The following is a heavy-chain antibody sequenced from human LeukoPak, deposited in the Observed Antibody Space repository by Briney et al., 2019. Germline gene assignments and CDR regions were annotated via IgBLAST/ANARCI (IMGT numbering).Heavy chain of an antibody. J-gene: IGHJ4*02. V-gene: IGHV3-33*01. CDR1: GFPFSEFS. CDR3: ARGDGDYGDYYFDY. CDR2: VWYDGTRK. D-gene: IGHD4-17*01. Sequence: GSLRLSCAASGFPFSEFSLHWVRQAPGKGLEWVAVVWYDGTRKYYADSVKGRFIISKDDSRDTLYLQMSSLRADDTAVYYCARGDGDYGDYYFDYWGQGVLVTVSS.